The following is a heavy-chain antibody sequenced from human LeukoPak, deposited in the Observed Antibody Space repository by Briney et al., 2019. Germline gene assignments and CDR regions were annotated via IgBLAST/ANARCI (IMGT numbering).Heavy chain of an antibody. Sequence: GGSLRLSCAASGFTFSSYWMHWVRQAPGKGLVWVSRINSDGSSTSYADSVKGRFTISRDNAKNTLYLQMNSLRAEDTAVYYCARGAGVLLWFGESHDFDYWGLGTLVTVSS. CDR3: ARGAGVLLWFGESHDFDY. J-gene: IGHJ4*02. V-gene: IGHV3-74*01. CDR2: INSDGSST. CDR1: GFTFSSYW. D-gene: IGHD3-10*01.